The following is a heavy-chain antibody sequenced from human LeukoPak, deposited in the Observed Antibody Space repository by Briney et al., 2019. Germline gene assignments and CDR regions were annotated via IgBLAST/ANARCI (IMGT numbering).Heavy chain of an antibody. CDR3: ARRSHFDRPDF. V-gene: IGHV5-51*01. CDR2: IYPGDSET. D-gene: IGHD3-22*01. J-gene: IGHJ4*02. CDR1: GYSFTNYW. Sequence: GESLKISCTASGYSFTNYWIGWVRQLPGKVLGWMGIIYPGDSETRYSPVFQGQVTISADKSISTAYLQWSSLNASDGAMYYCARRSHFDRPDFWGQGTLVTVSS.